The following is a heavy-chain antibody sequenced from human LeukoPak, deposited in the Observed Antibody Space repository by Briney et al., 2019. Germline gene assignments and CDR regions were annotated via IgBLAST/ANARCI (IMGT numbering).Heavy chain of an antibody. Sequence: GGSLRLSCAASGFTFSSYGMSWVRQAPGKGLEWVSAIVPSGVSTYYADSVKGRFTISRDNSKNTLYLQMNSLRAEDTAVYYCAKDLLTGTNDYWGQGTLLTVSS. CDR1: GFTFSSYG. CDR3: AKDLLTGTNDY. V-gene: IGHV3-23*01. J-gene: IGHJ4*02. D-gene: IGHD1-20*01. CDR2: IVPSGVST.